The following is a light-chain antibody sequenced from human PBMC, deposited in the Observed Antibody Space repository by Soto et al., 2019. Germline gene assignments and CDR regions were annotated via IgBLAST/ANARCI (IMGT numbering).Light chain of an antibody. CDR3: QQFRSYPIT. J-gene: IGKJ5*01. CDR1: QGISSD. Sequence: DNPVTQSPSFLSASVGDRVTITCRASQGISSDLAWYQQNPGKAPKLLIYAASTLQNGVPSTFSGSGSGTEFTLTISSLQPEDFGTYYCQQFRSYPITFGQGTRLEVK. CDR2: AAS. V-gene: IGKV1-9*01.